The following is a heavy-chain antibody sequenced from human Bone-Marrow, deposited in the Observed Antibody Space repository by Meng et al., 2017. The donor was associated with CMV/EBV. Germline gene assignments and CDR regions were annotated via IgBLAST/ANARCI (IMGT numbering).Heavy chain of an antibody. V-gene: IGHV3-19*01. CDR3: ATGPIAAAGTEY. CDR1: GFTFSNSD. CDR2: VSWNGSRT. J-gene: IGHJ4*02. D-gene: IGHD6-13*01. Sequence: GESLKISCAASGFTFSNSDMNWVRQAPGKGLEWVSGVSWNGSRTHYADSVKGRFIISRDNSRNFLYQQMNSLRPEDMAVYYCATGPIAAAGTEYWGQGTLVTVSS.